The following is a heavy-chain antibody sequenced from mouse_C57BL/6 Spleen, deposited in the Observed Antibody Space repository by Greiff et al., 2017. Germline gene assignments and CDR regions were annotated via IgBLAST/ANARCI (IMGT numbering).Heavy chain of an antibody. CDR3: ARGYYGSHWYFDV. V-gene: IGHV1-53*01. D-gene: IGHD1-1*01. J-gene: IGHJ1*03. Sequence: VQLQQPGTELVKPGASVKLSCKASGYTFTSYWMHWVKPRPGQGLEWIGNINPSNGGTNYNEKFKSKATLTVDKSSSTAYMQLSSLTSEDSAVYYCARGYYGSHWYFDVWGTGTTVTVSS. CDR2: INPSNGGT. CDR1: GYTFTSYW.